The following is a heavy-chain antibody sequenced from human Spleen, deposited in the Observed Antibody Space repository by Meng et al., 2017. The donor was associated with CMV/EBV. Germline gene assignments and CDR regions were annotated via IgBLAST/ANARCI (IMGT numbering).Heavy chain of an antibody. D-gene: IGHD5-18*01. CDR2: IYTNAST. CDR1: CCLLRVYY. CDR3: ASGSYGGNRIDY. Sequence: VPQEESGPGPVEASGTLSLTSTVSCCLLRVYYWSWLRQPAVKGLERIGRIYTNASTNYNPSLKSRVTMSVDTSKNQFSLKLSSVTAADTAVYYCASGSYGGNRIDYWGQGTLVTVSS. J-gene: IGHJ4*02. V-gene: IGHV4-4*07.